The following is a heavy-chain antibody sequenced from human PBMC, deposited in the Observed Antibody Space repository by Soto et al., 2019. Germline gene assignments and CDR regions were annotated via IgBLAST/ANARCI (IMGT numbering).Heavy chain of an antibody. CDR2: IYHSGST. V-gene: IGHV4-4*02. J-gene: IGHJ5*02. Sequence: QVQLQESGPGLVKPSGTLSLTCAVSGGSISSSNWWSWVRQPPGKGLEWIGEIYHSGSTNYNPSLKSRVTKSVDKSKNQFSLKLSSVTAADTAVYYCARGNGEYQLLSRWFDPWGQGTLVTVSS. D-gene: IGHD2-2*01. CDR3: ARGNGEYQLLSRWFDP. CDR1: GGSISSSNW.